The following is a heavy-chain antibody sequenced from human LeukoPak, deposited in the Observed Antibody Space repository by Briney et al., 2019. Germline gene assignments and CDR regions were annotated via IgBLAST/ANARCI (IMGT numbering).Heavy chain of an antibody. V-gene: IGHV4-39*07. CDR3: ATLGYSYGTDY. CDR2: IYTSGST. Sequence: SETLSLTCTVSGGSISSSSYYWGWIRQPPGKGLEWIGRIYTSGSTNYSPSLKSRVTISVDTSKNQFSLKLSSVTAADTAVYYCATLGYSYGTDYWGQGTLVTVSS. D-gene: IGHD5-18*01. J-gene: IGHJ4*02. CDR1: GGSISSSSYY.